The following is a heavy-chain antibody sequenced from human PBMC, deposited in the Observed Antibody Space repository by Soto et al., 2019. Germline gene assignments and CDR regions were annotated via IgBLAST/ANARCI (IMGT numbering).Heavy chain of an antibody. J-gene: IGHJ5*02. Sequence: GGSLRLSCAASVFTFRSYAMIWARQAPGKGLEWVSSLLRSGSSTYYADSVKGRFTISSDISANSLYLQMDSLRAEDTAVYYCAKDAVSGDGVWLLDSWGQGTVVTVSS. CDR3: AKDAVSGDGVWLLDS. D-gene: IGHD4-17*01. CDR1: VFTFRSYA. V-gene: IGHV3-23*01. CDR2: LLRSGSST.